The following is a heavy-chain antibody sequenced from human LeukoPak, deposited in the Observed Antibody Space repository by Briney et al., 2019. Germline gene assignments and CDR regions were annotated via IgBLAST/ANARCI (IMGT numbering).Heavy chain of an antibody. V-gene: IGHV4-39*07. Sequence: SETLSLTCIVSNGSISTNNDYWGWVRQPPGKGLEWIGEINHSGSTNYNPSLKSRVTISVDTSKNQFSLKLSSVTAADTAVYYCATGGRGPAALGRYYYYYMDVWGKGTTVTVSS. D-gene: IGHD2-2*01. CDR3: ATGGRGPAALGRYYYYYMDV. CDR2: INHSGST. J-gene: IGHJ6*03. CDR1: NGSISTNNDY.